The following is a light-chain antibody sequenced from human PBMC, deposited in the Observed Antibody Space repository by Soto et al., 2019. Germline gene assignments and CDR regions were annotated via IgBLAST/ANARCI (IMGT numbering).Light chain of an antibody. CDR3: CSYVGNDFFYV. J-gene: IGLJ1*01. Sequence: QSALTQPASVSGSPGQSITISCTGASSDLGSYDLVSWYQQHPGKAPKTIIYEVTKRPSGVSKRFSGSKSGNTASLTISGLQPEDEADYYCCSYVGNDFFYVSGTGTKVTVL. V-gene: IGLV2-23*02. CDR2: EVT. CDR1: SSDLGSYDL.